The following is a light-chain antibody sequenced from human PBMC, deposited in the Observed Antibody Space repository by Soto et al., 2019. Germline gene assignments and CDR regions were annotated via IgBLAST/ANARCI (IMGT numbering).Light chain of an antibody. CDR3: QSYDSRLSGSDV. CDR2: GDS. Sequence: QSLLTQPPSVSGAPGRRVTISCTGSSSNIGAGYDVNWYQQLPGTAPKLLIFGDSNRPSGVPDRFSGSKSGTSASLAITGLQADDEADYYCQSYDSRLSGSDVFGAGTKVTVL. CDR1: SSNIGAGYD. J-gene: IGLJ1*01. V-gene: IGLV1-40*01.